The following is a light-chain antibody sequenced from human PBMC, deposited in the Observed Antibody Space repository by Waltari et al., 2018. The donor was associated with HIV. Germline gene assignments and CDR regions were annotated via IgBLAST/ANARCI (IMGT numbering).Light chain of an antibody. CDR1: GSNLANNY. Sequence: QSMLRQPPSVSAAPGQKVTISCSGTGSNLANNYVSWYQHLPGAAPKLVIYDNDNRPSGIPDRFSGSKSGASATLVITGLQTGDEGDYYCGTWDSSLNAGVFGGGTKLTVL. CDR2: DND. V-gene: IGLV1-51*01. J-gene: IGLJ3*02. CDR3: GTWDSSLNAGV.